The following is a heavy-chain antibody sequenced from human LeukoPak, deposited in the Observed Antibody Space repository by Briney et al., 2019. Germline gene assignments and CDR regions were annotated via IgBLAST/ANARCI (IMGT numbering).Heavy chain of an antibody. Sequence: SETLSLTCTVSGGSISSGSYYWSWIRQPAGKGLEWIGRIYTSGSTNYNPSLKSRVTISVDTSKNQFSLKLSSVTAADTAVYYCARDALRDGYKNWGQGTLVTVSS. V-gene: IGHV4-61*02. D-gene: IGHD5-24*01. CDR1: GGSISSGSYY. CDR2: IYTSGST. J-gene: IGHJ4*02. CDR3: ARDALRDGYKN.